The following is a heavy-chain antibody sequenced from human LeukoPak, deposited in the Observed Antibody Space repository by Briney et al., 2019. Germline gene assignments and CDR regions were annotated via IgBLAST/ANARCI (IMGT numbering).Heavy chain of an antibody. CDR3: ASGFSSSPYFDY. CDR2: ITGSSSYI. Sequence: PGGSLRLSCAASGFTFSTYYMNWVRRAPGKGLEWVSFITGSSSYIYHTDSVKGRFTISRDNAKNSLFLQMNSLRDEDTAVYYCASGFSSSPYFDYWGQGTLVTVSS. V-gene: IGHV3-21*01. J-gene: IGHJ4*02. D-gene: IGHD6-6*01. CDR1: GFTFSTYY.